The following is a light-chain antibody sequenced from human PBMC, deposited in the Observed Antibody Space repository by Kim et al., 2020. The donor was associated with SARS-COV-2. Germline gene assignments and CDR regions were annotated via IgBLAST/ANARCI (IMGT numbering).Light chain of an antibody. V-gene: IGKV3-11*01. CDR3: QHRRTWPLT. CDR2: DAS. Sequence: EIVLTQSPVTLSLSPGQRATLSCRASHYIDNWLAWYQQKPGQVPRLLIYDASNRATGIPARFSGSGSGTDFTLTISSLEPEDFAVYYCQHRRTWPLTFGQGTKLEI. CDR1: HYIDNW. J-gene: IGKJ2*01.